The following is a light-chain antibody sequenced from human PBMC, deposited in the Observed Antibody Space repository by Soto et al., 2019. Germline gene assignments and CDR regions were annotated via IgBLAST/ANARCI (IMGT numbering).Light chain of an antibody. V-gene: IGLV1-40*01. J-gene: IGLJ1*01. CDR2: GNS. CDR1: SSNIGAGYD. CDR3: QSYESSLVV. Sequence: QSVLTQPPSVSGAPGQRVTISCTGSSSNIGAGYDVHWYQQLPGTAPKLLIYGNSNRPSGVPDRFSGSKSGTSASLSITGLQAEDEADYYCQSYESSLVVFGTGTKVTVL.